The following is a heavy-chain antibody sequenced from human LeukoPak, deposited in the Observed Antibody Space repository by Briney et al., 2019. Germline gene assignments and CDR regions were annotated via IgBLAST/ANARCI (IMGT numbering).Heavy chain of an antibody. V-gene: IGHV5-51*01. J-gene: IGHJ6*03. D-gene: IGHD2-21*02. CDR3: ARQSGDYSYYYYMDV. CDR1: GYRFTSYW. CDR2: IYPGESDT. Sequence: HGESLKISCKGSGYRFTSYWIGWVRRMPGKGLEWMGIIYPGESDTTYSPSFRGQVTISADKSISTAYLQWSSLKTSDTAMYYCARQSGDYSYYYYMDVWGKGTTVTISS.